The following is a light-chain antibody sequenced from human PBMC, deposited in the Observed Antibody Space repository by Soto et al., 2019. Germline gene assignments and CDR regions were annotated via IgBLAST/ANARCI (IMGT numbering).Light chain of an antibody. CDR3: QQNDSYPST. J-gene: IGKJ4*01. CDR2: AAS. V-gene: IGKV1-17*01. Sequence: IHMTQSPSSLSASVGDRVTITCRASQRITNYLYWYQQKPGKAPKLLIYAASTLQGGVPSRFRGSGSGTEFTLTITTLQPEDFATYFCQQNDSYPSTLGRGTKVEIK. CDR1: QRITNY.